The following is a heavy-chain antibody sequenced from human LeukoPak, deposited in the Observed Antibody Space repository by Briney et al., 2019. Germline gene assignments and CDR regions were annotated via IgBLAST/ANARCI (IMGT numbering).Heavy chain of an antibody. CDR2: INTNTGNP. CDR1: GYTFSNDA. Sequence: ASVKVSCKASGYTFSNDAMNWVRQAPGQGLEWMGWINTNTGNPTYAQGFTGRFVFSLDTSVSTAYLQITSLKAEDTAVYYCARDSYYYDSSGYYYFDYWGQGTLVTVSS. V-gene: IGHV7-4-1*02. J-gene: IGHJ4*02. D-gene: IGHD3-22*01. CDR3: ARDSYYYDSSGYYYFDY.